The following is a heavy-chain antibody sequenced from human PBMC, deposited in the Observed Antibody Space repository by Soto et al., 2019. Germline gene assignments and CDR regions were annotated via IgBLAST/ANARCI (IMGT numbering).Heavy chain of an antibody. D-gene: IGHD3-3*01. CDR3: ARRPTRVVISWFDP. J-gene: IGHJ5*02. V-gene: IGHV4-30-2*01. Sequence: SETLSLTCAISGGSFSTGGHSWNWIRQPPGKGLQWIGYIYQTGRTSYNPSLESRVTISLHRSKNQFSLKLSSVTAADTAVYYCARRPTRVVISWFDPWGQGALVTVSS. CDR2: IYQTGRT. CDR1: GGSFSTGGHS.